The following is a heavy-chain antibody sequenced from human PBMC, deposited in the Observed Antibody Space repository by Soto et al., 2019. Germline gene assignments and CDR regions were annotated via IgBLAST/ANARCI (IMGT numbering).Heavy chain of an antibody. CDR3: VGGPNPDFFDD. CDR2: ISYSGTA. J-gene: IGHJ4*02. Sequence: GLXXPSQTLSLSXTVSGGXXXXXXXXXXWMRQRPGEGLEWIGCISYSGTAFYKPSLQSRLXXXXXXXKNQFSLKVTSMTAADTAIYYCVGGPNPDFFDDWGQGSLVTVSS. D-gene: IGHD3-16*01. CDR1: GGXXXXXXXX. V-gene: IGHV4-30-4*01.